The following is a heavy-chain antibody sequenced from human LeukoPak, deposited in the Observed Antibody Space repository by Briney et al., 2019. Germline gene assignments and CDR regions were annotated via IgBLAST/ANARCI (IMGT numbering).Heavy chain of an antibody. CDR1: GLTVSSNC. CDR3: ARRAGDYSHPYDY. D-gene: IGHD3-22*01. J-gene: IGHJ4*02. V-gene: IGHV3-53*01. CDR2: IYSGGSA. Sequence: GGSLRLSCAASGLTVSSNCMSWVRQAPGKGLEWVSLIYSGGSAYYTDSVKGRFTISRDNSKNTLYLQMNSLRAEDTAVYYCARRAGDYSHPYDYWGQGILVTVSS.